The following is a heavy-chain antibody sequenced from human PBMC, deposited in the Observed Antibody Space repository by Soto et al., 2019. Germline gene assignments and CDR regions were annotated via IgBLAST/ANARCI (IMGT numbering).Heavy chain of an antibody. CDR1: GGSLGTISGC. Sequence: SETLCLRWSVAGGSLGTISGCWDWISQPPGKGLEWIGSIYYIRNTYYNPSLKSRVTISIDTSENQFSLRLNSVTAADTAVYFCARRGSAVSVATGFDPWGQGTPVTGSS. CDR2: IYYIRNT. J-gene: IGHJ5*02. V-gene: IGHV4-39*01. D-gene: IGHD1-1*01. CDR3: ARRGSAVSVATGFDP.